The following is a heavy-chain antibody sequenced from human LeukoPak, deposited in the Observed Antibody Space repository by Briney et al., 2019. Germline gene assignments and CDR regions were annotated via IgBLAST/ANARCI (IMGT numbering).Heavy chain of an antibody. J-gene: IGHJ3*02. CDR1: GGSISSYY. D-gene: IGHD3-10*01. CDR2: IYYSGST. Sequence: SETLSLTCTVSGGSISSYYWSWIRQPPGKGLEWIGYIYYSGSTNYNPSLKSRVTISVDTSKNQFSLKLSSVTAADTAVYYCARYKDGDVTYYGSGSYAFLWYAFDIWGQGTMVTVSS. V-gene: IGHV4-59*01. CDR3: ARYKDGDVTYYGSGSYAFLWYAFDI.